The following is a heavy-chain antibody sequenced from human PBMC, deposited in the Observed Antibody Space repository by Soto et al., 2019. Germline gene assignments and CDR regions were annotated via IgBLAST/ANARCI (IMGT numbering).Heavy chain of an antibody. Sequence: EASVKVSCKASGYTFTTYGMHWVRQAPGQRLEWMGWVNTGNGNTAYSQKFQGRVTITRDTSASTGYMEVSSLSSEDMAVYYCAVGPASGEFDYWGQGTLVTVSS. CDR2: VNTGNGNT. V-gene: IGHV1-3*04. J-gene: IGHJ4*02. D-gene: IGHD3-3*01. CDR3: AVGPASGEFDY. CDR1: GYTFTTYG.